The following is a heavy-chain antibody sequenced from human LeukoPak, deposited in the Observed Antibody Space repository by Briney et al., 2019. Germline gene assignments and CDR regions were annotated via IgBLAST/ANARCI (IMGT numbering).Heavy chain of an antibody. CDR3: ARTGDRTGYYYYYMDV. V-gene: IGHV4-59*01. CDR1: GDSISNYY. CDR2: IYYSGTT. Sequence: SETLSLTCTVSGDSISNYYWSWIRQPPGEGLEWIGCIYYSGTTKYNPSLKSRITISVDTSKNQFSLKLSSVTAADTAVYYCARTGDRTGYYYYYMDVWGKGTMVTVSS. J-gene: IGHJ6*03. D-gene: IGHD7-27*01.